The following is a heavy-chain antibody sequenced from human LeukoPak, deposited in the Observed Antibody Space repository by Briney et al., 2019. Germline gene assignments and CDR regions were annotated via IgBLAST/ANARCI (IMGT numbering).Heavy chain of an antibody. V-gene: IGHV1-24*01. CDR1: GYTLTELS. Sequence: ASVKVSCKVSGYTLTELSMHWVRQAPGKGLEWMGGFDPEDGETIYAQKFQGRVTMTEDTSTDTAYMELSSLRSEDTAVYYCATDPLLYDSSGLVDYWGQGTLVTVSS. J-gene: IGHJ4*02. CDR2: FDPEDGET. CDR3: ATDPLLYDSSGLVDY. D-gene: IGHD3-22*01.